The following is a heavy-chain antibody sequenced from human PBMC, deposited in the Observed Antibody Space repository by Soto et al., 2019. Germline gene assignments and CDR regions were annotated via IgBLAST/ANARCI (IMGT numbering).Heavy chain of an antibody. CDR3: ARHREYPHGDSDY. J-gene: IGHJ4*02. CDR1: GGSISSSSYY. Sequence: QLQLQESGPGLVKPSETLSLTCTVSGGSISSSSYYWGWIRQPPGKGLEWIGSIYYSGSTYYNPSLKGRVNISVDTSKNQFSLKLSSVTAADTAVYYCARHREYPHGDSDYWGQGTLVTVSS. CDR2: IYYSGST. V-gene: IGHV4-39*01. D-gene: IGHD4-17*01.